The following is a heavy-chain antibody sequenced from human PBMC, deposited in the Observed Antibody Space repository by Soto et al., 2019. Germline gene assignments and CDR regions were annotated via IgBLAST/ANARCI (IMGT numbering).Heavy chain of an antibody. J-gene: IGHJ4*02. V-gene: IGHV1-18*01. CDR1: GYTFTNYG. Sequence: ASVKVSFKASGYTFTNYGISWVRQAPGQGLEWMGWISAYNGNTNYAQRLQGRVTMTTDTSTSTAYMELRSLRSDDTAVYYCARVTPYYYDSSGYYDYWGQGTLVTVSS. CDR2: ISAYNGNT. D-gene: IGHD3-22*01. CDR3: ARVTPYYYDSSGYYDY.